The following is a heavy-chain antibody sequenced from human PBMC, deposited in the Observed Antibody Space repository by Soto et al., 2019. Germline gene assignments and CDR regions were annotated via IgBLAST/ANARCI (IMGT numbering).Heavy chain of an antibody. V-gene: IGHV3-23*01. D-gene: IGHD3-22*01. CDR2: ISGSGGST. CDR3: AKSRISYYDSSGYYHRDFQH. Sequence: GGSLRLSCAASGFTFSIYAMSWVRQAPGKGLEWVSAISGSGGSTYYADSVKGRFTISRDNSKNTLYLQMNSLRAEDTAVYYCAKSRISYYDSSGYYHRDFQHWGQGTLVTVSS. J-gene: IGHJ1*01. CDR1: GFTFSIYA.